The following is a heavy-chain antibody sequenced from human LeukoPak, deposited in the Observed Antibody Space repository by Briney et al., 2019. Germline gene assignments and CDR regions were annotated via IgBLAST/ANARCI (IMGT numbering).Heavy chain of an antibody. V-gene: IGHV1-2*02. CDR3: AREAEGYCSGGRCYGKGFDY. CDR2: INPNSGGT. J-gene: IGHJ4*02. D-gene: IGHD2-15*01. Sequence: GASVKVSCKASGYTFTGYYMHWVRQAPGQGPEWMAWINPNSGGTNYAQKLQGRVTMTRDTSISTAYMELSRLRSDDTAVYYCAREAEGYCSGGRCYGKGFDYWGQGTLVTVSS. CDR1: GYTFTGYY.